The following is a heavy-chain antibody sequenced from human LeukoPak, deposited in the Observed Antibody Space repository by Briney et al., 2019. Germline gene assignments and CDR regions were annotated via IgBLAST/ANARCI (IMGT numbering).Heavy chain of an antibody. J-gene: IGHJ5*02. CDR2: IYYSGST. V-gene: IGHV4-59*01. D-gene: IGHD6-19*01. CDR3: ARVRGGWYWESWFDP. CDR1: GGSISSYY. Sequence: PSETLSLTCTVSGGSISSYYWSWIRQPPGKGLEWIGYIYYSGSTNYNPSLKSRVTISVDTSKNQFSLKLSSVTAADTAVYYCARVRGGWYWESWFDPWGQGTLVTVSS.